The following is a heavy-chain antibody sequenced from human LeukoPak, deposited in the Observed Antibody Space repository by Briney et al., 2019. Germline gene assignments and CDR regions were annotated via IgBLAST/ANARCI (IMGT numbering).Heavy chain of an antibody. D-gene: IGHD4-17*01. J-gene: IGHJ6*02. Sequence: PGGSLRLSCAASGFTFSSYSMNWVRQAPGKGLEWVANIKQDGSEKYYVDSVKGRFTISRDNAKNSLYLQMNSLRAEDTAVYYCARALYGDYGDDGMDVWGQGTTVTVSS. V-gene: IGHV3-7*01. CDR3: ARALYGDYGDDGMDV. CDR1: GFTFSSYS. CDR2: IKQDGSEK.